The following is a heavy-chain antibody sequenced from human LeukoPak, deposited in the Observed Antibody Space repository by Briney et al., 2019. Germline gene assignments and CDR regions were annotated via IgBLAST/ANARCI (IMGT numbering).Heavy chain of an antibody. V-gene: IGHV1-2*02. CDR1: GYTFTGYY. CDR3: ARDPLIDYYDSSGYLGGNFDY. Sequence: ASVKVSCKASGYTFTGYYIHWVRQAPGQGLEWMGWINPNSGGTNYAQKFQGRVTMTRDTSISTAYMELSRLRSDDAAMYYCARDPLIDYYDSSGYLGGNFDYWGQGTLVTVSS. D-gene: IGHD3-22*01. CDR2: INPNSGGT. J-gene: IGHJ4*02.